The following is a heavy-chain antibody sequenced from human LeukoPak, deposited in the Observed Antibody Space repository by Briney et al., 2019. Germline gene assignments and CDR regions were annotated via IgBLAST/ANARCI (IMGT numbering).Heavy chain of an antibody. Sequence: GASVKVSCKASGGTFSSYAISWVRQAPGQGLVWMGGIIPIFGTANYAQKFQGRVTITADESTSTAYMELSSLRSEDTAVYYCVRTNRLLTPSRDGGYNDYWGQGTLVTVSS. J-gene: IGHJ4*02. V-gene: IGHV1-69*13. D-gene: IGHD5-24*01. CDR1: GGTFSSYA. CDR3: VRTNRLLTPSRDGGYNDY. CDR2: IIPIFGTA.